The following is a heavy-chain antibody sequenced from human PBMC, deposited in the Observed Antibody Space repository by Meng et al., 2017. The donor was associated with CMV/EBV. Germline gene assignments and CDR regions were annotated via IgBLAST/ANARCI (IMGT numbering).Heavy chain of an antibody. V-gene: IGHV4-34*01. J-gene: IGHJ3*02. D-gene: IGHD2-2*01. CDR2: INHSGST. CDR3: AREYCSSTSCYSDAFDI. CDR1: GFTFSSYE. Sequence: ESLKISCAASGFTFSSYEMNWVRQPPGKGLEWIGEINHSGSTNYNPSLKSRVTISVDTSKNQFSLKLSSVTAADTAVYYCAREYCSSTSCYSDAFDIWGQGTMVTVSS.